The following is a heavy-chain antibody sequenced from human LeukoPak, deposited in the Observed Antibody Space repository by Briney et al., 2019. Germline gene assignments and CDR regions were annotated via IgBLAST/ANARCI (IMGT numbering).Heavy chain of an antibody. V-gene: IGHV1-58*02. J-gene: IGHJ5*02. Sequence: SVKVSCKASGFTFTSSAMQWVRQARGQRLEWIGWIVVGSGNTNYAQKFQERVTITRDMSTSTAYMELSSLRSDDTAVYYCARFRWFGENWFDPWGQGTLVTVSS. CDR2: IVVGSGNT. CDR1: GFTFTSSA. CDR3: ARFRWFGENWFDP. D-gene: IGHD3-10*01.